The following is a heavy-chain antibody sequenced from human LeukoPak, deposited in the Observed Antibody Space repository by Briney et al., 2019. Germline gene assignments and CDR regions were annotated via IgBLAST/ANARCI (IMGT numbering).Heavy chain of an antibody. V-gene: IGHV1-69*01. CDR3: ARDPTMVRGGYYYYYMDV. J-gene: IGHJ6*03. CDR1: GGTFSSYA. Sequence: PVKVSCKASGGTFSSYAISWVRQAPGQGLEWMGGIIPIFGTANYAQKFQGRVTITADESTSTAYMELSSLRSEDTAVYYCARDPTMVRGGYYYYYMDVWGKGTTVTVSS. CDR2: IIPIFGTA. D-gene: IGHD3-10*01.